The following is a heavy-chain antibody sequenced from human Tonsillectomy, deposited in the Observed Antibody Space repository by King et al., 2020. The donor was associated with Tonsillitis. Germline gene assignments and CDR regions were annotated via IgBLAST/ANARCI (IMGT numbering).Heavy chain of an antibody. V-gene: IGHV3-23*04. CDR2: INEMDDNT. D-gene: IGHD2-8*01. CDR3: VSQWLAY. Sequence: VQLVESGGGLVQPGGSLRLSCAASGFTFSSYAMNWVRQAPGKGLEWFSSINEMDDNTTYADSVKGRFTISRDDSKNTLYLQMNSLRAEDTAVYYCVSQWLAYWGQGTLVTVSS. J-gene: IGHJ4*02. CDR1: GFTFSSYA.